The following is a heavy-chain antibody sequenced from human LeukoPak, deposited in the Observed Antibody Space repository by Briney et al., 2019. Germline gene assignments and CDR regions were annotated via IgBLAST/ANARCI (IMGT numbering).Heavy chain of an antibody. V-gene: IGHV3-23*01. CDR1: GFTFSSYA. CDR2: ISGSGGST. Sequence: GGSLRPSCAASGFTFSSYATSWVRQAPGKGLEWVSAISGSGGSTYYADSVKGRFTISRDNSKNTLYLQMNSLRAEDTAVYYCAKEWTGDYGDSPYWYFDLWGRGTLVTVSS. D-gene: IGHD4-17*01. J-gene: IGHJ2*01. CDR3: AKEWTGDYGDSPYWYFDL.